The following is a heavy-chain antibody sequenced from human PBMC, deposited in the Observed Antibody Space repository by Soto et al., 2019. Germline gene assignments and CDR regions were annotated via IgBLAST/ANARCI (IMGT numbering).Heavy chain of an antibody. Sequence: EVQLLESGGGLVQPGGSLRLSCAASGFTFSSYAMKWVRQAPGKGLEWVSLIGESGTPTYYADSVKGLFTISRDNSGNTLFLDMYSLRAEDTAVYYCARYIPGVRYYGMDVWGQGTTVTVSS. CDR3: ARYIPGVRYYGMDV. CDR2: IGESGTPT. J-gene: IGHJ6*02. V-gene: IGHV3-23*01. D-gene: IGHD2-2*01. CDR1: GFTFSSYA.